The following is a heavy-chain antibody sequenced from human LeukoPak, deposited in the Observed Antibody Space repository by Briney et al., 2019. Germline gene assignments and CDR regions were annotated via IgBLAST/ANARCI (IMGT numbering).Heavy chain of an antibody. CDR1: GYTFNDYY. CDR3: ARIRYYYGSGSYSLGY. CDR2: INPNSGGT. V-gene: IGHV1-2*02. Sequence: AASVKVSCKASGYTFNDYYIHWVRQAPGQGLEWMGWINPNSGGTNYGQKFQGRVTMTRDTSISTAYMELSRLISDETAVYYCARIRYYYGSGSYSLGYWGQGTLVTVSS. J-gene: IGHJ4*02. D-gene: IGHD3-10*01.